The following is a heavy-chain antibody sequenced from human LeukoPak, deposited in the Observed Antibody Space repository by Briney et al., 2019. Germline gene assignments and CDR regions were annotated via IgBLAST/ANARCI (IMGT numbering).Heavy chain of an antibody. J-gene: IGHJ6*04. Sequence: GGSLRLSCAASGFTFSSYEMNWVRQAPGKGLEWVSYISSSGSTIYYADSVKVRLTISRDNAKNSLYLQMNSLRAEDTAVYYCAELGITMIGGVWGKGTTVTISS. V-gene: IGHV3-48*03. D-gene: IGHD3-10*02. CDR3: AELGITMIGGV. CDR2: ISSSGSTI. CDR1: GFTFSSYE.